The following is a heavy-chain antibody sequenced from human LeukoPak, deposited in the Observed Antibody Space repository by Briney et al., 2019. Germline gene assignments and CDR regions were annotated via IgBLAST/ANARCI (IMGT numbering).Heavy chain of an antibody. CDR2: ISYDGSNK. CDR1: GFTFSSYG. CDR3: ARGALLDY. Sequence: GGSLRLSCAASGFTFSSYGMHWVRQAPGRGLEWVAVISYDGSNKYYADSVKGRFTISRDNAKNSLYLQMNSLRDEDTAVYYCARGALLDYWGQGTLVTVSS. J-gene: IGHJ4*02. V-gene: IGHV3-30*03.